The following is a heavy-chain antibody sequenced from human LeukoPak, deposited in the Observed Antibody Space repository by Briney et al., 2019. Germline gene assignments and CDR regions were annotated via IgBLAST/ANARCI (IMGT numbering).Heavy chain of an antibody. D-gene: IGHD4-23*01. Sequence: GGSLRLSCAASGFTFSSYGMHWVRQAPGKGLEWVAVISYDGSNKYYADSVKGRFTISRDNSKNTLYLQMNSLRAEDTAVYYCAKDRRGGTYYFDYWGQGTLVTVSS. CDR2: ISYDGSNK. CDR1: GFTFSSYG. V-gene: IGHV3-30*18. CDR3: AKDRRGGTYYFDY. J-gene: IGHJ4*02.